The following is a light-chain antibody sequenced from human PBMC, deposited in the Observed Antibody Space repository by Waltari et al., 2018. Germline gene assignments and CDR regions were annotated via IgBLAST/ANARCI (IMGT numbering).Light chain of an antibody. Sequence: DIVMTQSPDSLAVSLGERATINCRSSQSVLYNSNNKNYLAWYQQKPGQPPKLLIYWASTRQSGVPDRFSGSGSGTDFTLTISSLQAEDVAVYYCQQYYSTPQTFGQRDQSGNQT. J-gene: IGKJ1*01. CDR3: QQYYSTPQT. CDR2: WAS. CDR1: QSVLYNSNNKNY. V-gene: IGKV4-1*01.